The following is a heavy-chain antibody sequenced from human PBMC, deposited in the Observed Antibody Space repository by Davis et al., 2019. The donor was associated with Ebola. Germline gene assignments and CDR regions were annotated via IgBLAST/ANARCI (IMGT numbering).Heavy chain of an antibody. V-gene: IGHV4-39*07. CDR1: GGSISSSSYY. J-gene: IGHJ4*02. CDR2: IYYSGST. Sequence: SETLSLTCTVSGGSISSSSYYWGWIRQPPGKGLEWIGSIYYSGSTYYNPSLKSRVTISVDTSTNQFSLKLSSVTAADTAVYYCARAPGGGALEFDHWGQGTLVTVSS. CDR3: ARAPGGGALEFDH. D-gene: IGHD3-16*01.